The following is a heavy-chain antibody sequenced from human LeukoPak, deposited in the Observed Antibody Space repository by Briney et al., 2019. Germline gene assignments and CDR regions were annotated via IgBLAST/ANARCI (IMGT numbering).Heavy chain of an antibody. CDR3: AKERTTTTAFDY. CDR2: ISGRGGST. CDR1: GFTFSSYA. D-gene: IGHD4-17*01. J-gene: IGHJ4*02. V-gene: IGHV3-23*01. Sequence: PGGSLRLSCAASGFTFSSYAMSWVRQAPGKGLEWVSAISGRGGSTNYADSVKGRFTISRDNSKNTLYLQMSSLRGEDTAVFYCAKERTTTTAFDYWGQGTLVTVSS.